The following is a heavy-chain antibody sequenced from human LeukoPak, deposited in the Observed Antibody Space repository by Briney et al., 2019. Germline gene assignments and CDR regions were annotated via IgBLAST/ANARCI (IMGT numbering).Heavy chain of an antibody. Sequence: PGGSLRLSCAASGFTFGDYGMSWVRQAPGMGLEWVSGIKWNGGSTGYADSVKGRFTISRDNAKNSLYLQMNSLRAEDTALYYCASGYNSVGGYYFDYWGQGTLVTVSS. D-gene: IGHD2-15*01. CDR3: ASGYNSVGGYYFDY. CDR1: GFTFGDYG. J-gene: IGHJ4*02. CDR2: IKWNGGST. V-gene: IGHV3-20*04.